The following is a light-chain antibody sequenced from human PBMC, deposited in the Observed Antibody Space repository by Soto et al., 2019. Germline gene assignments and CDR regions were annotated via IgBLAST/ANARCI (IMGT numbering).Light chain of an antibody. V-gene: IGKV1-39*01. CDR3: HQGYRSPYT. CDR2: DAS. Sequence: DIEMTQSPSSLSASVGDRITITCRASQSISKYLKWYQQKPGKAPKALIYDASSLQSGVPSRFSGSGSETDFTLTISNLQSEDFVIYHCHQGYRSPYTFGPGTRLEI. CDR1: QSISKY. J-gene: IGKJ2*01.